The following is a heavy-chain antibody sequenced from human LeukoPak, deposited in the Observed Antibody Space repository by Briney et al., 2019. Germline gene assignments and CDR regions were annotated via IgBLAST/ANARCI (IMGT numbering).Heavy chain of an antibody. CDR3: ARSLATSYYYMDV. J-gene: IGHJ6*03. V-gene: IGHV3-30*04. Sequence: GGPLKLSCAASGLTFGNYAINWVRQAPAKGLEWVAVISYDGSNKYYADSVKGRFTISRDNSKNTLYLQMNSLRAEDTAVYYCARSLATSYYYMDVWGKGTTVTVSS. D-gene: IGHD5-12*01. CDR1: GLTFGNYA. CDR2: ISYDGSNK.